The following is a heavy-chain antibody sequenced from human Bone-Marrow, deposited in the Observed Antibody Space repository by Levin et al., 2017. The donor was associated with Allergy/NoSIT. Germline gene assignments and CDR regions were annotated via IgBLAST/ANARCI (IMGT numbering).Heavy chain of an antibody. CDR3: ARDQIYERFDP. J-gene: IGHJ5*02. D-gene: IGHD5/OR15-5a*01. Sequence: SETLFLTCAVSGYSISSGYYWAWIRQPPGKGLEWIGSIYNSGGSYYNPSLKSRVTISLDMSKNQFSLRLNSVTATDTAVYYCARDQIYERFDPWGQGTLVTVSS. V-gene: IGHV4-38-2*02. CDR1: GYSISSGYY. CDR2: IYNSGGS.